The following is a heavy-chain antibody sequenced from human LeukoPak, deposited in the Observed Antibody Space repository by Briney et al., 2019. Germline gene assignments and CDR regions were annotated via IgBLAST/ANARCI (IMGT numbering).Heavy chain of an antibody. Sequence: GGSLRLSCAASGFTFSSYEMNWVRQAPGKGLEWVSYISSSGSTIYYADSVKGRFTISRDNAKNSLYLQMNSLRAEDTAVYYCAKDWSSYYGDYTGYYYYYMDVWGKGTTVTISS. J-gene: IGHJ6*03. CDR2: ISSSGSTI. V-gene: IGHV3-48*03. CDR3: AKDWSSYYGDYTGYYYYYMDV. CDR1: GFTFSSYE. D-gene: IGHD4-17*01.